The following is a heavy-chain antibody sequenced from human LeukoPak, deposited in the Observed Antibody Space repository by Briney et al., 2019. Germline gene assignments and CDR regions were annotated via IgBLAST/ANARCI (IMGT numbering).Heavy chain of an antibody. V-gene: IGHV3-11*06. CDR2: ISSRSDYT. J-gene: IGHJ4*02. D-gene: IGHD4-23*01. CDR1: GFTFRDYY. Sequence: GGSLRLSCAASGFTFRDYYMSWIRQAPGKGLEWVSYISSRSDYTNYADSVKGRFTISRDNAKNSLYLQMNSLRAEDTAVYYCARVRYGGKESFDYWGQGTLVTVSS. CDR3: ARVRYGGKESFDY.